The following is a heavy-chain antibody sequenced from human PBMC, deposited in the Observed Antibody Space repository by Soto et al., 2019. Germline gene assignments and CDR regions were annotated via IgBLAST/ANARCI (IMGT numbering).Heavy chain of an antibody. CDR1: GYTFTSYY. D-gene: IGHD1-1*01. J-gene: IGHJ3*02. V-gene: IGHV1-46*03. Sequence: ASVKVSCKASGYTFTSYYMHWVRQAPGQGLEWMGIINPSGGSTSYAQKFQGRVTMTRDTSTSTVYMELSSLRSEDTAVYYCARVFTAGATPLDAFDIWGQGTMVTVSS. CDR3: ARVFTAGATPLDAFDI. CDR2: INPSGGST.